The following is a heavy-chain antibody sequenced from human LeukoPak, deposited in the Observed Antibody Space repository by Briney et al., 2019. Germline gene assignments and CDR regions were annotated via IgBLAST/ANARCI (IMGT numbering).Heavy chain of an antibody. CDR3: ARRLTWTQTNWFDP. CDR1: GGSISSYY. D-gene: IGHD3-16*01. Sequence: PSETLSLTCTVSGGSISSYYWSWIRQPPGKGLEWIGYIYYSGSTNYNPSLKSRVTISVDTSKNQFSLKLSSVTAADTAVYYCARRLTWTQTNWFDPWGQGTLVTVSS. V-gene: IGHV4-59*12. J-gene: IGHJ5*02. CDR2: IYYSGST.